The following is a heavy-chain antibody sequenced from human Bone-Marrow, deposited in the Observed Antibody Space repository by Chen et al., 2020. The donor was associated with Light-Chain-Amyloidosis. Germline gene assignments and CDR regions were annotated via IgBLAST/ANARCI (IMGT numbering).Heavy chain of an antibody. CDR2: ISSGPNNGTI. CDR3: GRAYWSGGSCQPLLTDS. Sequence: EVQFVESGGGAVQPGRSLRLSCTPSGFSFGDYGLTWVRQVPGKGLEWIGFISSGPNNGTIEYASPVRDRVTMSRDNSKGVAYLQLRTLKTEDTAVYYCGRAYWSGGSCQPLLTDSWGQGTLVTVSS. J-gene: IGHJ4*02. CDR1: GFSFGDYG. D-gene: IGHD2-15*01. V-gene: IGHV3-49*04.